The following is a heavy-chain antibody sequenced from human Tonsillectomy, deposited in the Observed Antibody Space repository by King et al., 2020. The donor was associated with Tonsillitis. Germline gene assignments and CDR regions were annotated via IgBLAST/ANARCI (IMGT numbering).Heavy chain of an antibody. CDR1: GYTFTGSY. J-gene: IGHJ4*02. CDR2: INPDSGGT. CDR3: ATWIEQWLVGDGNYFDY. V-gene: IGHV1-2*02. D-gene: IGHD6-19*01. Sequence: QLVQSGSEVKKPGASVKVSCRASGYTFTGSYMHWVRQAPGQGLEWMGWINPDSGGTNYAQKFQGRVTMTRDTSIATAYMEVSRLRSDATAMYYCATWIEQWLVGDGNYFDYWGQGTLVTVSS.